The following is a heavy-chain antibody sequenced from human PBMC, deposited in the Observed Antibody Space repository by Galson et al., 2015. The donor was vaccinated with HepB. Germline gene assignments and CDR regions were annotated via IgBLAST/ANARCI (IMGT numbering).Heavy chain of an antibody. D-gene: IGHD5-18*01. CDR3: ARRVERGGYSYGAIDY. V-gene: IGHV1-18*04. Sequence: SVKVSCKASGYTFTSYGISWVRQAPGQGLEWMGWISAYNGNTNYAQKLQGRVTMTTDTSTSTAYMELRSLRSDDTAVYYCARRVERGGYSYGAIDYWGQGTLVTVSS. J-gene: IGHJ4*02. CDR2: ISAYNGNT. CDR1: GYTFTSYG.